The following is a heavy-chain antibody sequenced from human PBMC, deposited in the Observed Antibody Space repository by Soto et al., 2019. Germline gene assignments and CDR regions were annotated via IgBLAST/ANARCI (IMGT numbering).Heavy chain of an antibody. J-gene: IGHJ4*02. CDR2: ISWDGGRV. D-gene: IGHD3-9*01. Sequence: EVQLVESGGGLVQPGRSLRLSCAVSGFTFDDFGMYWVRQVPGKGLEWVSGISWDGGRVGYADSVKGRFSISRDNAKNSLYLQMNGLRPEDTALYYCVKGSYDALTGYSFYFDYWGQGSLVTVSS. CDR1: GFTFDDFG. CDR3: VKGSYDALTGYSFYFDY. V-gene: IGHV3-9*01.